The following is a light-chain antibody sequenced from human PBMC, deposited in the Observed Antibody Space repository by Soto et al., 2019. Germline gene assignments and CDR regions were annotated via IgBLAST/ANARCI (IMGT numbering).Light chain of an antibody. V-gene: IGKV1-5*03. CDR3: QQYNSYST. J-gene: IGKJ1*01. CDR1: QSISSW. CDR2: KAS. Sequence: DIQMTQSPSTLSASVGDRVTITCRASQSISSWLAWYQQKAGKAPKLLIYKASSLESGVPSRFSGSGFGTEFTLTISSLQPDDLATYYCQQYNSYSTFGQGTKVEIK.